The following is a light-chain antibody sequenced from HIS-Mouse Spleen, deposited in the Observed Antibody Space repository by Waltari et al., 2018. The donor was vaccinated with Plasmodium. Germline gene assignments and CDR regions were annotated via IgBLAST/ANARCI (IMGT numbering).Light chain of an antibody. CDR1: KLGDKY. CDR3: QAWDSSTVV. V-gene: IGLV3-1*01. J-gene: IGLJ2*01. Sequence: SYELTQPPSVSVSPGQTASITCSGDKLGDKYACWYQQKPGPSPVVVIYQDSKRPPGIPWRFSGSNSWNAATLTISGTQAIDEADYYCQAWDSSTVVFGGGTKLTVL. CDR2: QDS.